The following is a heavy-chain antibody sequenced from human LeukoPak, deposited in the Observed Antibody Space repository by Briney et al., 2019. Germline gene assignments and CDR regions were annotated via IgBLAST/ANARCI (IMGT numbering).Heavy chain of an antibody. CDR1: GYTFTAYY. Sequence: ASVKVSCKASGYTFTAYYMHWVRQAPGQGLEWMGWINPNLGRANYAQKFQGRVTITAYKSTSKAYMELSRLRSDDTAVYYCMLVCRDQTYEVFHHWGQGTLVTVSS. V-gene: IGHV1-2*02. D-gene: IGHD6-13*01. CDR3: MLVCRDQTYEVFHH. CDR2: INPNLGRA. J-gene: IGHJ1*01.